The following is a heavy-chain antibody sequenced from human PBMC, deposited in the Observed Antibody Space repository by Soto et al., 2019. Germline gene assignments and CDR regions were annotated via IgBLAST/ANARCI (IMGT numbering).Heavy chain of an antibody. CDR3: ARTDSGSIRGDWFDP. V-gene: IGHV1-3*01. CDR2: INAGNGNT. CDR1: GYTFTSYA. J-gene: IGHJ5*02. Sequence: QVQLVQSGAEVKKPGASVKVSCKASGYTFTSYAMHWVRQAPGQRLEWMGWINAGNGNTKYSQKFQRRVTITRDTSASTAYMELSSLRSEDTAVYYCARTDSGSIRGDWFDPWGQGTLVTVSS. D-gene: IGHD1-26*01.